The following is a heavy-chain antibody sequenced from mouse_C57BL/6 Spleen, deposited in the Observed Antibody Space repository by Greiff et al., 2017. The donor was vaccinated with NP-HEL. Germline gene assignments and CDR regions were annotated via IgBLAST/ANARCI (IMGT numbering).Heavy chain of an antibody. CDR3: AKYYYGSSPYAMDY. J-gene: IGHJ4*01. D-gene: IGHD1-1*01. Sequence: QVQLQQPGAELVKPGASVKLSCKASGYTFTSYWMHWVKQRPGQGLEWIGMIHPNSGSTNYNEKFKSKATLTVDKSSSTAYMQLSSLTSEDSAVYYCAKYYYGSSPYAMDYWGQGTSVTVSS. CDR2: IHPNSGST. V-gene: IGHV1-64*01. CDR1: GYTFTSYW.